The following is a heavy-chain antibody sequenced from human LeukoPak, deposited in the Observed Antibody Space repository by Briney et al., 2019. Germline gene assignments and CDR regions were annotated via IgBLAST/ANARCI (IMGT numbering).Heavy chain of an antibody. V-gene: IGHV4-4*07. CDR2: IYTTGGT. J-gene: IGHJ3*02. CDR3: ARDGGRTSSDAVEI. D-gene: IGHD2-2*01. CDR1: GGSFSTYY. Sequence: SETLSLTCSVSGGSFSTYYGSWIRQPAGKGLAWIGRIYTTGGTNYNPSLKSRVTMSVDTSKNQFSLKLTSVTAADTAVYYCARDGGRTSSDAVEIWGQGTMVVVSS.